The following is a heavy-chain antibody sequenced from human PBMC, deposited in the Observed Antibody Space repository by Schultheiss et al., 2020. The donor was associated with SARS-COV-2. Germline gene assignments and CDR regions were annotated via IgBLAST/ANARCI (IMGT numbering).Heavy chain of an antibody. CDR2: TYYRSKRYN. CDR1: GDSVCNNSVT. V-gene: IGHV6-1*01. D-gene: IGHD4-17*01. Sequence: SQTLSLTCAISGDSVCNNSVTWNWIRQSPSRGLEWLGRTYYRSKRYNDYAVSVKSRITINPDTSKNQFSLKLSSVTAADTAVYYCARTTVTVAVDYWGQGTLVTVSS. J-gene: IGHJ4*02. CDR3: ARTTVTVAVDY.